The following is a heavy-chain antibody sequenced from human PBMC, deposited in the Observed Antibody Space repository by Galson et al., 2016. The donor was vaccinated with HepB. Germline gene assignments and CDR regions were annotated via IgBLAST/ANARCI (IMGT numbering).Heavy chain of an antibody. V-gene: IGHV1-69*04. Sequence: SVKVSCKASGGTFSTYAFSWVRQAPGQGLEWVGRSVPILGMANYAQKFQGRVTITADKSTNTSYMELSSLRSEDTAVYYCARDAVAVDGTLHFYYYGMGVWGQGTTVTVSS. CDR3: ARDAVAVDGTLHFYYYGMGV. CDR1: GGTFSTYA. D-gene: IGHD6-13*01. CDR2: SVPILGMA. J-gene: IGHJ6*02.